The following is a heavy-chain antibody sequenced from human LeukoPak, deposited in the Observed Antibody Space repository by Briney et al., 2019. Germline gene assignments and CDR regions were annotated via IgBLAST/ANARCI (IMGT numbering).Heavy chain of an antibody. V-gene: IGHV4-39*01. CDR2: IYYSGGT. J-gene: IGHJ4*02. CDR1: GGSISSSSCY. Sequence: SETLSLTCTVSGGSISSSSCYWGWIRQPPGKGLEWIGSIYYSGGTYYNPSLKSRVTISVDTSKNQFSLKLSSVTAADTAVYYCARRAGSGWYYFDYWGQGTLVTVSS. D-gene: IGHD6-13*01. CDR3: ARRAGSGWYYFDY.